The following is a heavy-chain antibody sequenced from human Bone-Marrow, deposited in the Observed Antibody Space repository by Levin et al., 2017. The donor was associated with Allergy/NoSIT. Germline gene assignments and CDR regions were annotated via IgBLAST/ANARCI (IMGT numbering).Heavy chain of an antibody. CDR1: GYRFTSYW. J-gene: IGHJ4*02. CDR3: ARLNSGSGSSIDF. V-gene: IGHV5-51*01. CDR2: IYPGDSDI. D-gene: IGHD3-10*01. Sequence: PGESLKISCKGSGYRFTSYWIAWVRQMPGKGLEWMGIIYPGDSDIRYSPSFQGQVTISADKSISTAYLQWSSLKASDTAFYYCARLNSGSGSSIDFWGQGTLVTVSS.